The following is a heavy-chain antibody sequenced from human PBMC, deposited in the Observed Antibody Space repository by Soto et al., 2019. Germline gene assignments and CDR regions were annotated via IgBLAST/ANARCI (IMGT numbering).Heavy chain of an antibody. CDR3: AREEDYGDYRWFDP. J-gene: IGHJ5*02. V-gene: IGHV4-59*01. CDR1: GGSISSYY. Sequence: PSETLSLTCTVSGGSISSYYWSWIRQPPGKGLEWIGYTYYSGSTNYNPSLKSRVTISVDTSKNQFSLKLSSVTAADTAVYYCAREEDYGDYRWFDPWGQGTLVTVSS. D-gene: IGHD4-17*01. CDR2: TYYSGST.